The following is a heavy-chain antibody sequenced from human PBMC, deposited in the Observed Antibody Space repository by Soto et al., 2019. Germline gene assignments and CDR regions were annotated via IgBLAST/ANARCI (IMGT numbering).Heavy chain of an antibody. D-gene: IGHD6-19*01. J-gene: IGHJ4*02. CDR2: ISGSGGST. V-gene: IGHV3-23*01. Sequence: EVQLLESGGGSVQPGGSLRLSCATSGFTFSSYAMSWVRQAPGKGLEWVSAISGSGGSTNYADSAEGRFTISRDNSKNTLYLQMSSLSAEDTVVYYCATAGGIAVPDSHLDCCGQGSLVTVSS. CDR3: ATAGGIAVPDSHLDC. CDR1: GFTFSSYA.